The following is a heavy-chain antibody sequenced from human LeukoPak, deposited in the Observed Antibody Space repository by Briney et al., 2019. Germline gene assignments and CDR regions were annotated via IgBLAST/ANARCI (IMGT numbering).Heavy chain of an antibody. D-gene: IGHD3-22*01. CDR2: IYYSGST. CDR3: ARLEDGTMIVN. V-gene: IGHV4-59*01. J-gene: IGHJ4*02. CDR1: GGSISSYY. Sequence: SETLSLTCTVSGGSISSYYWSWIRQPPGKGLEWIGYIYYSGSTNYNPSLKSRVTISVDTSKNQFSLELSSVTAADTAVYYCARLEDGTMIVNWGQGTLVTVSS.